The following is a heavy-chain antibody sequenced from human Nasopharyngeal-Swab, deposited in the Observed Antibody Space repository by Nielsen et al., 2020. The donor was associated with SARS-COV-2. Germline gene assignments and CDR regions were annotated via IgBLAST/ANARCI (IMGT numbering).Heavy chain of an antibody. CDR1: GFTFDDYA. V-gene: IGHV3-43*02. CDR2: ISGDGGST. Sequence: GGSLRLSCAASGFTFDDYAVHWVRQAPGKGLEWVSLISGDGGSTYYADSVKGRFTISRDNSKNSLYLQMNSLRTEDTALYYCAKDSEVGATWDAFDIWGQGTMVTVSS. J-gene: IGHJ3*02. CDR3: AKDSEVGATWDAFDI. D-gene: IGHD1-26*01.